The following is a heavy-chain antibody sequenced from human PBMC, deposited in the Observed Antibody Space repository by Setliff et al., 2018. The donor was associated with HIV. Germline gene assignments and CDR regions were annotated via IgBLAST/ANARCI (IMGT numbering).Heavy chain of an antibody. CDR3: ARQGDGYNLYHVYYFDY. D-gene: IGHD5-12*01. CDR2: IYHSGTT. J-gene: IGHJ4*02. CDR1: DGSFSGYY. Sequence: TLSLTCAVYDGSFSGYYWGWIRQTPGKGLEWIGSIYHSGTTYYNPSLRSRVTISVDTSKNQFSLKLSSVTAADTAVYYCARQGDGYNLYHVYYFDYWGQGTLVTVSS. V-gene: IGHV4-38-2*01.